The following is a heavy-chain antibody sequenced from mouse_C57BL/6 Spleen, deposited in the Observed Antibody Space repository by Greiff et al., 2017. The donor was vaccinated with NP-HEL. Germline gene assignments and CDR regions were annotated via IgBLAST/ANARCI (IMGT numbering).Heavy chain of an antibody. Sequence: VQLQQSGAELVKPGASVKLSCTASGFNIKDYYMHWVKQRTEQGLEWIGRIDPEDGETKYAPKFQGKATITADTSSNTAYLQLSSLTSEDTAVYYCASLYYYGSSFHWYFDVWGTGTTVTVSS. D-gene: IGHD1-1*01. J-gene: IGHJ1*03. CDR1: GFNIKDYY. CDR2: IDPEDGET. V-gene: IGHV14-2*01. CDR3: ASLYYYGSSFHWYFDV.